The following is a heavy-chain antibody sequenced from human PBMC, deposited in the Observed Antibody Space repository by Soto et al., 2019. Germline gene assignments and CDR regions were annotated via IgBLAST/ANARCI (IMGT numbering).Heavy chain of an antibody. Sequence: PSETLSLTCTVSGDSISSSDYYWSWIRQPPGKGLEWIGYIYYSGSTNYNPSLKSRVTISVDTSKNQFSLKLSSVTAADTAVYYCARPLYSYGPMDVWGQGTTVTVSS. CDR2: IYYSGST. J-gene: IGHJ6*02. CDR1: GDSISSSDYY. D-gene: IGHD5-18*01. CDR3: ARPLYSYGPMDV. V-gene: IGHV4-61*08.